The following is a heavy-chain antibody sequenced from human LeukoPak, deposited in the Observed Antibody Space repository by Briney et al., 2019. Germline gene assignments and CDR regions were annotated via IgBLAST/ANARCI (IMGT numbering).Heavy chain of an antibody. CDR1: GFTFSSYG. V-gene: IGHV3-30*18. D-gene: IGHD3-22*01. CDR2: ISYDGSNK. CDR3: AKARYYDSSGPFDY. J-gene: IGHJ4*02. Sequence: GGSLRLSCAASGFTFSSYGMHWVRQAPGKGLEWVAVISYDGSNKYYAGSVKGRFTISRDKSKNTLDLQMNSLRAEDTAVYYCAKARYYDSSGPFDYWGQGTLVTVSS.